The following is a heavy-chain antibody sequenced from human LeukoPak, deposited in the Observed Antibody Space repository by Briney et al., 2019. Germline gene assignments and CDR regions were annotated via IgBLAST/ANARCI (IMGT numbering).Heavy chain of an antibody. CDR2: INPHSGGT. D-gene: IGHD2-21*02. CDR1: GYTFTGYY. V-gene: IGHV1-2*02. Sequence: ASVKVSCKASGYTFTGYYIHWVRQAPGQGLEWMGYINPHSGGTNSPQKFQGRVTMTTDTSISAAYMELSSLISDDTAMYYCVREGNELLSKNFDYWGQGTLVTVSS. CDR3: VREGNELLSKNFDY. J-gene: IGHJ4*02.